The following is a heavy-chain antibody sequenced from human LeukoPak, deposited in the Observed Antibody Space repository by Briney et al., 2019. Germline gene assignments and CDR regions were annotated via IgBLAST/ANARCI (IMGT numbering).Heavy chain of an antibody. Sequence: SETLSLTCTVSGDSISSSRFYWAWIRQPPGKGLEWIGSILYTGRTFYNPSLKSRVTISVDTSKNQFSLRLGSVTASDTAVYYCARRGVGATIDYWGQGTLVTVSS. CDR1: GDSISSSRFY. CDR2: ILYTGRT. D-gene: IGHD1-26*01. J-gene: IGHJ4*02. V-gene: IGHV4-39*01. CDR3: ARRGVGATIDY.